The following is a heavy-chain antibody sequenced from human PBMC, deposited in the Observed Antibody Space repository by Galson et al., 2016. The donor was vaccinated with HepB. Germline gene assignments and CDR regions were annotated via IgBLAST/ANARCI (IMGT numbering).Heavy chain of an antibody. V-gene: IGHV4-34*01. CDR3: ARRPRGYYYYYGMDV. CDR1: GGSFSGYY. CDR2: INLSGST. Sequence: SETLSPTCAVYGGSFSGYYWSWIRQPPGKGLEWIVEINLSGSTNYNPSLKSRVTISVDTSKNQYSLKMSSVTAADTAVYYSARRPRGYYYYYGMDVWGQGTTVTVSS. D-gene: IGHD3-10*01. J-gene: IGHJ6*02.